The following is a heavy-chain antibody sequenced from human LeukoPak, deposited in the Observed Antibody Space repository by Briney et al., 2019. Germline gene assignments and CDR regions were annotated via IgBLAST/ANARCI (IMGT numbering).Heavy chain of an antibody. CDR3: ARGRPPGQYYDSSGYYYVFDY. Sequence: SETLSLTCTVSGGSISSSSYYWGWIRQPPGKGLEWIGSIYYSGSTYYNPSLKSRVTISVDTSKNQFSLKLSSVTAADTAVYYCARGRPPGQYYDSSGYYYVFDYWGQGTLVTVSS. CDR1: GGSISSSSYY. V-gene: IGHV4-39*01. D-gene: IGHD3-22*01. J-gene: IGHJ4*02. CDR2: IYYSGST.